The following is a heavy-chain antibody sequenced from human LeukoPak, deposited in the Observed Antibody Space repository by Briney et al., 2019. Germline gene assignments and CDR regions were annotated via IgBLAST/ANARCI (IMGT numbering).Heavy chain of an antibody. CDR3: ARDKGWVRSGHEGWFDP. J-gene: IGHJ5*02. CDR2: IYYSGST. CDR1: GGSISSYY. V-gene: IGHV4-59*01. Sequence: SETLSLTCTVSGGSISSYYWSWNRQPPGTGLEWIGYIYYSGSTNYNPSLKNRVTISVDTSKNQFSLKLSSVTAADTAVYYCARDKGWVRSGHEGWFDPWGQGTLVTVSS. D-gene: IGHD2-15*01.